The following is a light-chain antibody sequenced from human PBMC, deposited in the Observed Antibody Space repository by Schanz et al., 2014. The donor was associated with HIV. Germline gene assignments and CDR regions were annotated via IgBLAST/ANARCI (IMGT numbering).Light chain of an antibody. CDR3: AVWDDSLKGRI. J-gene: IGLJ2*01. V-gene: IGLV1-44*01. Sequence: QSVLTQPPSVSGTPGQRVTISCSGSSSNIGSNTVNWYQQLPGTAPKLLIYSNNQRPSEVTDRFSASKSGTSASLAISGLQSEDEADYYCAVWDDSLKGRIFGGGTKLTVL. CDR1: SSNIGSNT. CDR2: SNN.